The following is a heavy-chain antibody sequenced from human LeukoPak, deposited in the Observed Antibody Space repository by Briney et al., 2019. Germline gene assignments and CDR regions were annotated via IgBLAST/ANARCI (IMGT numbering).Heavy chain of an antibody. Sequence: ASVKVSCKASGYTFTSYDINWVRQATGQGLEWMGWMNPNSGNTGYAQKFQGRVTMTRNTSISTAYMELSSLRSEDTAVYYCARERRYCSGGSCHSGGYNWFDPWGQGTLVTVSS. CDR2: MNPNSGNT. CDR3: ARERRYCSGGSCHSGGYNWFDP. CDR1: GYTFTSYD. D-gene: IGHD2-15*01. V-gene: IGHV1-8*01. J-gene: IGHJ5*02.